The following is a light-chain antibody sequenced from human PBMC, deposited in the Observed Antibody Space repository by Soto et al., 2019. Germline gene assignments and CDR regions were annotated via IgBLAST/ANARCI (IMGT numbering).Light chain of an antibody. CDR3: CSYAAGDSFK. J-gene: IGLJ2*01. CDR2: EVS. Sequence: QSALTQPASVSGSPGQSITISCTGTSSDVGNYKYVSWYQQHPGKAPKLMIYEVSNRPSGVSNRFSGSKSGNTASLTISGLQAEDETDYYCCSYAAGDSFKFGGGTKLTVL. V-gene: IGLV2-14*01. CDR1: SSDVGNYKY.